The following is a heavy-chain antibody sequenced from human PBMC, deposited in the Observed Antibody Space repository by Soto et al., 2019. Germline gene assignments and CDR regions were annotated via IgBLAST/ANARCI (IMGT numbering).Heavy chain of an antibody. CDR1: GGSISSSSYY. CDR3: ARLQWLPRVPFDY. D-gene: IGHD6-19*01. J-gene: IGHJ4*02. V-gene: IGHV4-39*01. CDR2: IYYSGST. Sequence: QLQLQESGPGLVKPSETLSLTCTVSGGSISSSSYYWGWIRQPPGKGLEWIGSIYYSGSTYYNPSLKSRVTISVDTSNNQCSLKLSSVTAADTAVYYCARLQWLPRVPFDYWGQGTLVTVSS.